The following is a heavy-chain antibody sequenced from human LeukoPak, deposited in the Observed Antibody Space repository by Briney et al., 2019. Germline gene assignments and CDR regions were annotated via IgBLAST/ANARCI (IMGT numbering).Heavy chain of an antibody. Sequence: GGSLRLSCAASGFAFSSYGMHRVHQAPGKGLEWVAVISYDGSNKYYADSVKGRFTISRDNSKNTLYLQMNSLRAEDTAVYYCAKEALGAFDIWGQGTMVTVSS. CDR3: AKEALGAFDI. J-gene: IGHJ3*02. CDR1: GFAFSSYG. CDR2: ISYDGSNK. V-gene: IGHV3-30*18.